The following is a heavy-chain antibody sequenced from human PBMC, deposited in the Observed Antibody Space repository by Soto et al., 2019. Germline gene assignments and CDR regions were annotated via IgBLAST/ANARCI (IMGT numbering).Heavy chain of an antibody. V-gene: IGHV1-8*01. CDR3: ARQLRFLEWLLYADYYYGMDV. J-gene: IGHJ6*02. CDR1: GYTFTSDD. Sequence: ASVKVSCKASGYTFTSDDINWVRQATGQGLEWMGWMNPNSGNTGYAQKFQGRVTMTRNTSISTAYMELSSLRSEDTAVYYCARQLRFLEWLLYADYYYGMDVWGQGTTVTVSS. CDR2: MNPNSGNT. D-gene: IGHD3-3*01.